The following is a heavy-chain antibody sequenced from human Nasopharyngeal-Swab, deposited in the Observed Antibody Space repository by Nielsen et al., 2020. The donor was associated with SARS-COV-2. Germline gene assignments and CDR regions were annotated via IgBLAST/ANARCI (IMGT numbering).Heavy chain of an antibody. Sequence: GESLKISCAASGFTFKNYGIHWVRQAPGKGLEWVAVTSPDGTNKYYADSVKGRFSISRDNSKNTLFLEMNSLRAADTAVYYCAKSMTTLIAYYYYGADVWGQGTTVTVSS. J-gene: IGHJ6*02. D-gene: IGHD4-11*01. CDR3: AKSMTTLIAYYYYGADV. CDR2: TSPDGTNK. CDR1: GFTFKNYG. V-gene: IGHV3-30*18.